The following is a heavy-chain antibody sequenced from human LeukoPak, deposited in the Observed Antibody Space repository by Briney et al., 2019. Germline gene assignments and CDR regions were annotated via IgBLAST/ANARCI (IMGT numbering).Heavy chain of an antibody. Sequence: GGSLRLSCAASGFTFSTYWMTWVRQAPGKGLEWVANIKQDGSEKHYVDSVKGRFTISRDNAKNSLYLQMNSLRAEDTAVYYCARGHYYDSSGYYYAIWGQGTMVTVSS. V-gene: IGHV3-7*01. J-gene: IGHJ3*02. CDR1: GFTFSTYW. D-gene: IGHD3-22*01. CDR3: ARGHYYDSSGYYYAI. CDR2: IKQDGSEK.